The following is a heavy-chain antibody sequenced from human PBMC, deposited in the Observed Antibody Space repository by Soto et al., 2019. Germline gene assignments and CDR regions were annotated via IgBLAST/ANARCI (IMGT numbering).Heavy chain of an antibody. D-gene: IGHD5-12*01. CDR1: GFTFSSYA. CDR2: ISGSGCTT. Sequence: VQLLESGGGLVQPGGSLRLSCAASGFTFSSYAMNWVRQAPGKGLEWVSTISGSGCTTYHADSVKGRFTISRDNSKNTLYLQRTSLRAEDTAVYYCAKARGVATMRPPSDYWGQGTLVTVSS. V-gene: IGHV3-23*01. CDR3: AKARGVATMRPPSDY. J-gene: IGHJ4*02.